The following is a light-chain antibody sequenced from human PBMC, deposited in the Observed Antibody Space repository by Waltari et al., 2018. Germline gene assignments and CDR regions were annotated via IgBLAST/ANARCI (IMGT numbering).Light chain of an antibody. J-gene: IGLJ2*01. V-gene: IGLV1-40*01. CDR1: SSNIGAGFN. CDR3: QSYDSNLVL. Sequence: QSVLTQPPSVSGAPGQRVTISCTGSSSNIGAGFNVHWYQQLPGTAPKLLIYRNNNRPSGVPDQFSGSKSGTSASLAITGLQAEDEADYYCQSYDSNLVLFGGGTKLTVL. CDR2: RNN.